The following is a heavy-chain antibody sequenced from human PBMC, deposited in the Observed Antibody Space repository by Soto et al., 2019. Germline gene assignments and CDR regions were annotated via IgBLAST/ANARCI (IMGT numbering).Heavy chain of an antibody. J-gene: IGHJ1*01. CDR2: IYYSGTT. V-gene: IGHV4-59*11. Sequence: QVQLQESGPGLVKPSETLSLTCAVSGDSISSHYWSWIRQPPGKGLEWIGCIYYSGTTKYNSSLKSRVTMSVDTSNNQFSLNLSSVTAADTAVYYCARNHRYCSGDSCYLWEHWGQGALVTVSS. CDR1: GDSISSHY. CDR3: ARNHRYCSGDSCYLWEH. D-gene: IGHD2-15*01.